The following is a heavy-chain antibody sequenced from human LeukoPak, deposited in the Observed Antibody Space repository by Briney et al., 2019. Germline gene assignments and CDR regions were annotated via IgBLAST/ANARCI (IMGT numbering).Heavy chain of an antibody. V-gene: IGHV1-2*02. CDR1: GYTFTGYY. CDR2: INPNSGGT. Sequence: GASVKVSCKASGYTFTGYYMHWVRQAPGQGLEWMGWINPNSGGTNYAQKFQGRVTMTRDTSISTAYMEPSRLRSDDTAVYYCARDTHLWFGELSTGGVDYWGQGTLVTVSS. CDR3: ARDTHLWFGELSTGGVDY. D-gene: IGHD3-10*01. J-gene: IGHJ4*02.